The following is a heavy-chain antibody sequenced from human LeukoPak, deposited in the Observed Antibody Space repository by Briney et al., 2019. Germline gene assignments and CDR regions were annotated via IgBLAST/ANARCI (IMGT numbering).Heavy chain of an antibody. V-gene: IGHV4-39*07. Sequence: PSETLSLTCTVSSGSISTSNYYWGWGRQPPGKALEWIGNIFYSGSTYYNPSLKSRVTISVDTSKNQFSLKVNSVTAADTALYYCARDFRSAFDIWGQGTMVTVSS. J-gene: IGHJ3*02. CDR1: SGSISTSNYY. CDR3: ARDFRSAFDI. CDR2: IFYSGST.